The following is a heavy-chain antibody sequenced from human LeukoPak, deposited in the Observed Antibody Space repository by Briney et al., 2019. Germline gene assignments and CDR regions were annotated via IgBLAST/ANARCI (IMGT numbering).Heavy chain of an antibody. CDR2: INPNSGGT. CDR1: GYTFTGYY. V-gene: IGHV1-2*02. Sequence: ASVKVSCKASGYTFTGYYMHWVRQAPGQGLEWMGWINPNSGGTNYAQKFQGRVTMTRDTSISTAYMELSRLRSDDTAVYYCARAGVPAAIRAEFDYWGQGTLVTVSS. D-gene: IGHD2-2*02. J-gene: IGHJ4*02. CDR3: ARAGVPAAIRAEFDY.